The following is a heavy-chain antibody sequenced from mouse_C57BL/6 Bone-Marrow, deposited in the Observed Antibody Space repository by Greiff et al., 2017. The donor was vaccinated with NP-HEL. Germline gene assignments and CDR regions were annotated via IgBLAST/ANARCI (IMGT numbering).Heavy chain of an antibody. J-gene: IGHJ1*03. V-gene: IGHV1-15*01. CDR2: IDPETGGT. CDR3: TTGGFTTVVSWYFDV. Sequence: QVQLQQSGAELVRPGASVTLSCKASGYTFTDYEMHWVKQTPVHGLEWIGAIDPETGGTAYNQKFKGKAILTADKSSSTAYMELRSLTSEDSAVYYCTTGGFTTVVSWYFDVWGTGTTVTVSS. D-gene: IGHD1-1*01. CDR1: GYTFTDYE.